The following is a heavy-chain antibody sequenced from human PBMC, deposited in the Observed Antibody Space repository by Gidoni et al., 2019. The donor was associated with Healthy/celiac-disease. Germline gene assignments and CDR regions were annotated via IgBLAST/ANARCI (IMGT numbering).Heavy chain of an antibody. V-gene: IGHV4-59*01. Sequence: QVQLQASGPGLVKPSETLSLPCTVSGGSISRYYWRWIRQPPGKGLEWIGYIYYSGSTNYNPSLKSRVTISVDTSKNQFSLKLSSVTAADTAVYYCARVRPEDYYDSSGYPTHAFDIWGQGTMVTVSS. D-gene: IGHD3-22*01. CDR2: IYYSGST. CDR3: ARVRPEDYYDSSGYPTHAFDI. J-gene: IGHJ3*02. CDR1: GGSISRYY.